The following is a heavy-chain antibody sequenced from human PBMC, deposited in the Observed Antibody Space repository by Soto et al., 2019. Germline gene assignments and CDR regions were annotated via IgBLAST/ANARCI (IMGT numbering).Heavy chain of an antibody. V-gene: IGHV3-48*02. Sequence: EVQLVESGGGLVQPGGSLRLSCAASGFTFSAYSMNWVRQAPVKWLEWVSYIISSSSTIYYADSVKGRFTISRDNAKNSVYLQMNSLRDEDTAVYYCARDRPADYWGQGTLVTVSS. CDR1: GFTFSAYS. CDR3: ARDRPADY. CDR2: IISSSSTI. J-gene: IGHJ4*02.